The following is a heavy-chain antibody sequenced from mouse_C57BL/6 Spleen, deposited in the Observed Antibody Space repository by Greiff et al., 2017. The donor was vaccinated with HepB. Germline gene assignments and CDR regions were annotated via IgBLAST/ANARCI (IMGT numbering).Heavy chain of an antibody. J-gene: IGHJ3*01. CDR2: IDPSDSET. Sequence: QVQLQQPGAELVRPGSSVKLSCKASGYTFTSYWMHWVKQRPIQGLEWIGNIDPSDSETHYNQKFKDKATLTVDKSSSTAYMQLSSLTSEDSAVYYCAREGSGYWFAYWGQGTLVTVSA. CDR3: AREGSGYWFAY. D-gene: IGHD3-2*02. V-gene: IGHV1-52*01. CDR1: GYTFTSYW.